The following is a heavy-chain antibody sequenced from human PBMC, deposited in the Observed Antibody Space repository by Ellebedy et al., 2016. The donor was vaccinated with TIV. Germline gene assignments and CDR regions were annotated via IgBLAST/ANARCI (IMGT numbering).Heavy chain of an antibody. CDR1: GFTFDDYA. V-gene: IGHV3-9*01. Sequence: GGSLRLXCAASGFTFDDYAMHWVRQAPGKGLEWVSSISWNSGSIDYADSVKGRFTISRDNAKNSLYLQMNSLRAEDTALYYCARAPHFTVLSLIDYWGQGTLVTVSS. CDR3: ARAPHFTVLSLIDY. J-gene: IGHJ4*02. D-gene: IGHD4-23*01. CDR2: ISWNSGSI.